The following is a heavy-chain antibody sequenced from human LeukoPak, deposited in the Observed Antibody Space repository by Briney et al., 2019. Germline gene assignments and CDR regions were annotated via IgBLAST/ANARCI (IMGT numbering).Heavy chain of an antibody. CDR1: GFTFSSYA. J-gene: IGHJ3*02. D-gene: IGHD4-17*01. Sequence: GGTLRLSCAASGFTFSSYAMHWARQAPGKGLEWVAVISYDGSNKYYADSVKDRFTIPRDNSKNTLYLEMNSLRAEDTAVYYCARADYGDYQLRIWGQGTMVTVSS. CDR2: ISYDGSNK. CDR3: ARADYGDYQLRI. V-gene: IGHV3-30*04.